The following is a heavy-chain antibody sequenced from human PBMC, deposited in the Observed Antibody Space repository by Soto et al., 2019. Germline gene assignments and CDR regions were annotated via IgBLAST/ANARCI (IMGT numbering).Heavy chain of an antibody. D-gene: IGHD2-2*01. V-gene: IGHV1-8*01. J-gene: IGHJ6*03. CDR2: MNPNSGNT. Sequence: ASVKVSCKASGYTFTSYDINWVRQATGQGLEWMGWMNPNSGNTGYAQKFQGRVTMTRNTSISTAYMELSSLRSEDTAVYYCARVAVVVPAAMSTYYYYMDVWGKGTTVTVSS. CDR1: GYTFTSYD. CDR3: ARVAVVVPAAMSTYYYYMDV.